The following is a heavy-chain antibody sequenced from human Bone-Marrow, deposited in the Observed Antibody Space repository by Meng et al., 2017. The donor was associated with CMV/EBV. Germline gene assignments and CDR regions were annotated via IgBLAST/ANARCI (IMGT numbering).Heavy chain of an antibody. CDR3: ATLRWDGSYRSFDY. J-gene: IGHJ4*02. Sequence: ESLKISCAASGFTFSSYEMNWVRQAPGKGLEWIGSIYYSGSTYYNPSLKSRVTISVDTSKNQFSLKLSSVTAADTAVYYCATLRWDGSYRSFDYWGQGTLVTVSS. CDR1: GFTFSSYE. D-gene: IGHD1-26*01. V-gene: IGHV4-39*07. CDR2: IYYSGST.